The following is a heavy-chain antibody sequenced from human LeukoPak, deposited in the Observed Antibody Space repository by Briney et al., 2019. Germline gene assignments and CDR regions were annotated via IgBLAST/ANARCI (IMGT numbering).Heavy chain of an antibody. J-gene: IGHJ3*02. CDR1: GYSFTSYW. CDR2: IYPGDSDT. D-gene: IGHD3-3*01. V-gene: IGHV5-51*01. CDR3: ARDRLRFLEWSSPGGAFDI. Sequence: GESLKISCKGSGYSFTSYWIGWVRQMPGKGLEWMGIIYPGDSDTRYSPSFQGQVTISADKSISTAYLQWSSLKASDTAMYYCARDRLRFLEWSSPGGAFDIWGQGTMVTVSS.